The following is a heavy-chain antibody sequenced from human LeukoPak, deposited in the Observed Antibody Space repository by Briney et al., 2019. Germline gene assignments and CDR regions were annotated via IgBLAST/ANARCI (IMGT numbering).Heavy chain of an antibody. CDR3: AKDRRIYSSGYYYYFDY. D-gene: IGHD3-22*01. Sequence: GGSLRLSCAASGFTFSGYAMSWVRQAPGKGLEWVSAISGSGGSTYYADSVKGRFTISRDNSKNTLYLQMNSLRAEDTAVYYCAKDRRIYSSGYYYYFDYWGQGTLVTVSS. J-gene: IGHJ4*02. CDR1: GFTFSGYA. V-gene: IGHV3-23*01. CDR2: ISGSGGST.